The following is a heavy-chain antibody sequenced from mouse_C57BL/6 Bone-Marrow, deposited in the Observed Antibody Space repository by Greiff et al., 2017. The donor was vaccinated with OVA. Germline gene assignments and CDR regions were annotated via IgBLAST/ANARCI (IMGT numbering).Heavy chain of an antibody. CDR1: GYTFTSYG. CDR2: IYPRSGNT. CDR3: ARRGHRRLRLGGFAY. Sequence: QVQLKQSGAELARPGASVKLSCKASGYTFTSYGISWVKQRTGQGLEWIGEIYPRSGNTYSNEKFKGKATLTADKSSSTAYMELRSLTSEDSAVYFCARRGHRRLRLGGFAYWGQGTLVTVSA. V-gene: IGHV1-81*01. D-gene: IGHD3-2*02. J-gene: IGHJ3*01.